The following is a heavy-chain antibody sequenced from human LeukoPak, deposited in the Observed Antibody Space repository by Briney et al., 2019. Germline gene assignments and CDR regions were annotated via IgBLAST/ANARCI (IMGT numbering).Heavy chain of an antibody. D-gene: IGHD6-13*01. CDR2: INPNSGGT. V-gene: IGHV1-2*02. CDR1: GYTFTGYY. CDR3: ARLTGYSSSWYMPSRGYYYYGMDV. Sequence: ASVKVSCKASGYTFTGYYMHWVRQAPGQGLEWMGWINPNSGGTNYAQKFQGRVTMTRDTSISTAYMELSRLRSDDTAVYYCARLTGYSSSWYMPSRGYYYYGMDVWGQGTTVTVSS. J-gene: IGHJ6*02.